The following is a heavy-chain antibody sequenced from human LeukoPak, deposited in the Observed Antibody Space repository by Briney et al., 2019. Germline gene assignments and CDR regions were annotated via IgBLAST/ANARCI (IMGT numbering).Heavy chain of an antibody. Sequence: SETLSLTCAVYGGSFSGYYWSWIRQPPGKGLEWIGEINHSGSTNYNPSLKSRVTISVDTSKDQFSLKLSSATAADTAVYYCARARWGYYYYYGMDVWGQGTTVTVSS. V-gene: IGHV4-34*01. CDR3: ARARWGYYYYYGMDV. D-gene: IGHD7-27*01. CDR1: GGSFSGYY. J-gene: IGHJ6*02. CDR2: INHSGST.